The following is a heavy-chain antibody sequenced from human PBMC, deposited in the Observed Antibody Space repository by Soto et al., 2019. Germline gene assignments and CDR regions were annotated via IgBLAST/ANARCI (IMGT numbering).Heavy chain of an antibody. Sequence: LSLTCSVSGGSFSSDSFIWSWVRQFPGKGLEWIGYINHSGTTYYNPSLRSRITMSVDTSKNQFSLNLSSVTAADTAVYYCARDHKWDGMDVWGQGTTVTVS. D-gene: IGHD1-26*01. V-gene: IGHV4-31*03. CDR3: ARDHKWDGMDV. J-gene: IGHJ6*02. CDR1: GGSFSSDSFI. CDR2: INHSGTT.